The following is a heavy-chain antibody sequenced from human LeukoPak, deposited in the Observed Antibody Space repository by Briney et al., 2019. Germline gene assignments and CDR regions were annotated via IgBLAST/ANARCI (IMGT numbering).Heavy chain of an antibody. V-gene: IGHV4-61*01. Sequence: SETLSLTCTVSGDSVSSDSYYWSWIRQPPGKGLEWIGRIYYSGTTKQNPSLKSRVTLSVDTSKNQLYLKLNSVTAADTAVYYCARDSRGYYDSSGYFDHWGQGTLVTVSS. J-gene: IGHJ4*02. D-gene: IGHD3-22*01. CDR2: IYYSGTT. CDR1: GDSVSSDSYY. CDR3: ARDSRGYYDSSGYFDH.